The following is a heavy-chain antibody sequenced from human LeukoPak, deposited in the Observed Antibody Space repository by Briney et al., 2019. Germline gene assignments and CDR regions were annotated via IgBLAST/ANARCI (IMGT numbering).Heavy chain of an antibody. CDR1: GGTFSRYA. CDR3: ARVLVLTGYHLPGYYFDY. Sequence: ASVKVSCKASGGTFSRYAISWVRQAPGEGLEWIGGIIPIFGTANYAQKFQGRVTLPADKSTSTAYMELSSLRSEDTAVYYCARVLVLTGYHLPGYYFDYWGQGTLVTVSS. J-gene: IGHJ4*02. V-gene: IGHV1-69*06. CDR2: IIPIFGTA. D-gene: IGHD3-9*01.